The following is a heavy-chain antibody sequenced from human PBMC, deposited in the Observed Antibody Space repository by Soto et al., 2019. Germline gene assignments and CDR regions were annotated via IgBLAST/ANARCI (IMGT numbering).Heavy chain of an antibody. J-gene: IGHJ6*02. CDR3: ARVGLGLPLYYGMDV. D-gene: IGHD5-18*01. V-gene: IGHV1-18*01. Sequence: ASVKVSCKASGYTFTSYGISWVRQAPGQGLEWMGWISAYNGNTNYAQKLQGRVTMTTDTSTSTAYMELRSLRSDDTAVYYCARVGLGLPLYYGMDVWGQGTTVTVSS. CDR1: GYTFTSYG. CDR2: ISAYNGNT.